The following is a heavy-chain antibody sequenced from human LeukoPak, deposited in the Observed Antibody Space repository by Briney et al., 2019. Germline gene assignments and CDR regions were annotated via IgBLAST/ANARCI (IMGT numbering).Heavy chain of an antibody. CDR1: GGTFTSYA. Sequence: SVKVSCKTSGGTFTSYAITWVRQAPGQGLEWMGKIIPISGTTNYAQKFQGRVTFTADGSTSTAYMELSSLRSEDTALYYCARKLRLGGNWFDPRGQGTLVTVSS. J-gene: IGHJ5*02. D-gene: IGHD1-26*01. CDR3: ARKLRLGGNWFDP. V-gene: IGHV1-69*13. CDR2: IIPISGTT.